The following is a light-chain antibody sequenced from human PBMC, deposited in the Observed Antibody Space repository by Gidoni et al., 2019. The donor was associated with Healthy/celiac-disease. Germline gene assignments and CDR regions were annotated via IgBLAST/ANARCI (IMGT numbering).Light chain of an antibody. V-gene: IGKV1-39*01. Sequence: DPVTITCRASQSISSYLNWYQQKPGKAPKLLIYAASSLQSGVPSRFSGSGSGTYFTLTISSLQPEDFATYYCQQSYSTPFTFGPGTKVDIK. CDR2: AAS. CDR1: QSISSY. CDR3: QQSYSTPFT. J-gene: IGKJ3*01.